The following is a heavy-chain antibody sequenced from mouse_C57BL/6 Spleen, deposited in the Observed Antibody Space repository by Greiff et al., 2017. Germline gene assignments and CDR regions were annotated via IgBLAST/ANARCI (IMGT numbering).Heavy chain of an antibody. CDR3: ARRAAQAGGFAY. J-gene: IGHJ3*01. CDR2: ILPGSGST. D-gene: IGHD3-2*02. V-gene: IGHV1-9*01. CDR1: GYTFTGYW. Sequence: VQRVESGAELMKPGASVKLSCKATGYTFTGYWIEWVKQRPGHGLEWIGEILPGSGSTNYNEKFKGKATFTADTSSNTAYTQLSSLTTEDSAIYYCARRAAQAGGFAYWGQGTLVTVSA.